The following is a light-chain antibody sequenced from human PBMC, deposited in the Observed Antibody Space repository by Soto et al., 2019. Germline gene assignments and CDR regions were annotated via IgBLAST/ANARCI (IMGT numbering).Light chain of an antibody. J-gene: IGKJ1*01. CDR2: GAS. CDR1: QSVSSSY. V-gene: IGKV3-20*01. CDR3: QQYGSSPPT. Sequence: EIVLTQSPGTLSLSPGERATLSCRVSQSVSSSYLAWYQQKPGQAPRLLIYGASSRATGIPDRFSGSGSGTDFTLTISRLEPDDFAVYYCQQYGSSPPTFGQGTKVEIK.